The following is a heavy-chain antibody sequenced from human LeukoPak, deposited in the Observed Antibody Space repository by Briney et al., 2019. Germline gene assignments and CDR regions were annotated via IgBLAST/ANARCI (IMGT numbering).Heavy chain of an antibody. CDR3: ARGVDYYDRSGSHFDY. CDR1: GFTFSDYY. CDR2: ISSSGSTI. D-gene: IGHD3-22*01. Sequence: GGSLRLSCAASGFTFSDYYMSWIRQAPGKGLEWVSYISSSGSTIYYADSVKGRFTISRDNAKNSLYLQMNSLRAEDTAVYYCARGVDYYDRSGSHFDYWGQGTLVTVSS. J-gene: IGHJ4*02. V-gene: IGHV3-11*01.